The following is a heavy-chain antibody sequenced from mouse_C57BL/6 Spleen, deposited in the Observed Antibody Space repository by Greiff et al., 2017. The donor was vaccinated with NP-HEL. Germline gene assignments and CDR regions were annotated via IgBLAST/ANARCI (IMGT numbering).Heavy chain of an antibody. V-gene: IGHV1-72*01. CDR1: GYTFTSYC. CDR2: IAPYSGGT. D-gene: IGHD6-2*01. CDR3: ARGLYVGYCDY. Sequence: VQLQQSGAELVKPGASVKLSCKASGYTFTSYCMHWVKPRPGRGLDWIGRIAPYSGGTKYNEKFKSKATLTVDKPSSTAYMQLSSLTSEDSAVYYCARGLYVGYCDYWGQGTTLTVSS. J-gene: IGHJ2*01.